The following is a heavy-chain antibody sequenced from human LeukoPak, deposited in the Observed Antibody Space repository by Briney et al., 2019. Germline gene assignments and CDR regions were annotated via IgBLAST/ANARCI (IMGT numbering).Heavy chain of an antibody. CDR2: INPNSGGT. J-gene: IGHJ4*02. Sequence: ASVKVSCKASGYTYTGYYMHWVRQAPGQGLEWMGWINPNSGGTNYAQKFQGRVTMTRDTSISTAYMELSRLRSDDTAVYYCASGEPYYDFWSGYYRAEGMGIDYWGQGTLVTLSS. D-gene: IGHD3-3*01. CDR1: GYTYTGYY. CDR3: ASGEPYYDFWSGYYRAEGMGIDY. V-gene: IGHV1-2*02.